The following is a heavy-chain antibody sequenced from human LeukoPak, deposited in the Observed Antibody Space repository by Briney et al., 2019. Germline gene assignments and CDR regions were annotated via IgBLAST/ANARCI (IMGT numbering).Heavy chain of an antibody. V-gene: IGHV5-51*01. CDR2: IYPGDSDT. CDR3: ARETDYGSGNYPVDY. J-gene: IGHJ4*02. D-gene: IGHD3-10*01. Sequence: GESLKISCKGSGYSFTSYWIGWVRQMPGKGLEWMGIIYPGDSDTRYSPSFQGQVTISADKSISTAYLQWSSLKASDTAMYYCARETDYGSGNYPVDYWGQGTLVTVSS. CDR1: GYSFTSYW.